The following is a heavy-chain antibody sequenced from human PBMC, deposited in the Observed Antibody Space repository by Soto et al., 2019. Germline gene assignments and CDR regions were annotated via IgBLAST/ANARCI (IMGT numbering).Heavy chain of an antibody. CDR3: ARQRTTVVTQAYFDY. CDR1: GESLSSSGYY. J-gene: IGHJ4*02. CDR2: IYHSGRT. Sequence: TSENPFLPRIFSGESLSSSGYYWGWVRQPPGKGLERIRTIYHSGRTYYNPSLRSRVSISTDTPKNQFYMKLSSVTPADTALYYCARQRTTVVTQAYFDYWGQGALVTFSS. V-gene: IGHV4-39*01. D-gene: IGHD2-21*02.